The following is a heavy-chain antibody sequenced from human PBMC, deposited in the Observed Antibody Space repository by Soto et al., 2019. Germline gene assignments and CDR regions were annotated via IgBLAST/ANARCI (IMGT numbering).Heavy chain of an antibody. J-gene: IGHJ4*02. D-gene: IGHD3-16*01. CDR2: ISGSGGST. CDR1: GFTFSSYA. Sequence: EVPLLESGGGLVQPGGSLRLSCAASGFTFSSYAMNWVRQAPGRGLEWVSGISGSGGSTYYADSVKGRFTISRDNSKNTLYVQMNSLRAEDTAVYYCAKDRGSYRYFDFWGQGTLVTVSS. CDR3: AKDRGSYRYFDF. V-gene: IGHV3-23*01.